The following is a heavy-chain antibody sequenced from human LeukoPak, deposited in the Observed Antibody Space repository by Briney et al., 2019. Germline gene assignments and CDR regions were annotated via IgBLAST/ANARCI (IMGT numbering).Heavy chain of an antibody. J-gene: IGHJ6*03. Sequence: ASVKVSCKASGYTFTGYYMHWVRQAPGQGLEWMGWINPNSGGTNYAQKFQGRVTMTRDTSISTAYMELSRLRSDDTAVYYCARERGSIAAREPHYYYYYMDVWGKGTTVTVSS. CDR2: INPNSGGT. V-gene: IGHV1-2*02. CDR1: GYTFTGYY. D-gene: IGHD6-6*01. CDR3: ARERGSIAAREPHYYYYYMDV.